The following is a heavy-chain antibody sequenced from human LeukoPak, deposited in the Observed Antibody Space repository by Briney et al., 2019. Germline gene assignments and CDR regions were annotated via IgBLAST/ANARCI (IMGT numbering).Heavy chain of an antibody. CDR3: ARAGLNGDVDY. J-gene: IGHJ4*02. D-gene: IGHD4-17*01. Sequence: PSETLSLTCAVYGGSFSGYYWSWIRQSPGKGLEWIGEINHSGSTNYNPSLKSRVTISVDTSKNQFSLKLSSVTAADTAVYYCARAGLNGDVDYWGQGTLVTVSS. V-gene: IGHV4-34*01. CDR2: INHSGST. CDR1: GGSFSGYY.